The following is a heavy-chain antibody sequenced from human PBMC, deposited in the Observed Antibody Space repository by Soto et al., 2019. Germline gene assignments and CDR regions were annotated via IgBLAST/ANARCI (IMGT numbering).Heavy chain of an antibody. CDR3: ARQSRSAIVVVPAAPFDY. V-gene: IGHV1-2*04. CDR2: INPNSGGT. D-gene: IGHD2-2*01. J-gene: IGHJ4*02. Sequence: QVPLVQSGAEVKKPGASVKVSCKASGYTFTGYYMHWVRQAPGQGLEWMGWINPNSGGTNYAQKFQGWVTMTRDTSISTAYMELSRLRSDDTAVYYCARQSRSAIVVVPAAPFDYWGQGTLVTVSS. CDR1: GYTFTGYY.